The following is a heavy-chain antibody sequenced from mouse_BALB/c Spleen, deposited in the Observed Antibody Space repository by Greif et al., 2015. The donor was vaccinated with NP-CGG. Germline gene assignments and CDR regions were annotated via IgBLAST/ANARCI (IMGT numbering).Heavy chain of an antibody. CDR3: ARQGGWERGFDY. V-gene: IGHV2-6-2*01. CDR2: IWGDGST. CDR1: GFSLTSYG. Sequence: VMLVESGPDLVAPSQSLSITCTVSGFSLTSYGVHWVRQPPGKGLEWLVVIWGDGSTTYNSALKSRLSISKDNSKSQVFLKMNSLQTDDTAMYYCARQGGWERGFDYWGQGTTLTVSS. D-gene: IGHD3-3*01. J-gene: IGHJ2*01.